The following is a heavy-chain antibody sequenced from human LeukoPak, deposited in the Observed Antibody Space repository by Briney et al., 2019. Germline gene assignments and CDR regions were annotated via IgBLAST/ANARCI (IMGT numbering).Heavy chain of an antibody. CDR3: ARDPNPTTITTTSGY. CDR2: ISSSGSTK. Sequence: PGGSLRLSCAASGFTFSSYEMNWVRQAPGKGLEWASYISSSGSTKDYADSVKGRFTISRDNAKNSLYLQMNSLRAEDTGIYYCARDPNPTTITTTSGYWGQGTLVTVSS. CDR1: GFTFSSYE. J-gene: IGHJ4*02. V-gene: IGHV3-48*03. D-gene: IGHD4-11*01.